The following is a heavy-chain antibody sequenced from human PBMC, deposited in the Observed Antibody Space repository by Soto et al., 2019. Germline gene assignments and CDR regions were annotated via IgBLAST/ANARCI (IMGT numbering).Heavy chain of an antibody. D-gene: IGHD4-17*01. V-gene: IGHV1-18*01. CDR2: ISAYNGNT. J-gene: IGHJ4*02. Sequence: ASVKVSCKASGYTFTSYGISWVRQAPGQGLEWMGWISAYNGNTNYAQKLQGRVTMTTDTSTSTAYMELRSLRSDDTAVYYCARDKAFTVTTRSNDYWGQGTLVTVSS. CDR1: GYTFTSYG. CDR3: ARDKAFTVTTRSNDY.